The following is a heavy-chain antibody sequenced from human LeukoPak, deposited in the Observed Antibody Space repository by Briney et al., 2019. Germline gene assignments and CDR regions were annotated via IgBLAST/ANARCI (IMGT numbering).Heavy chain of an antibody. D-gene: IGHD6-6*01. CDR3: AKDQKKYSSSSYVFDY. CDR2: ISSSSSTI. CDR1: GFTFSSYS. Sequence: TGGSLRLSCAASGFTFSSYSMNWVRQAPGKGLEWVSYISSSSSTIYYADSVKGRFTISRDNSKNTLYLQMNSLRAEDTAVYYCAKDQKKYSSSSYVFDYWGQGTLVTVSS. J-gene: IGHJ4*02. V-gene: IGHV3-48*01.